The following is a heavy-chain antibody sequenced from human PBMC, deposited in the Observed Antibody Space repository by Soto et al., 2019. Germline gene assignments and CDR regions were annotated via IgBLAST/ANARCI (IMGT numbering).Heavy chain of an antibody. V-gene: IGHV4-39*01. CDR2: IYYSGST. Sequence: QLQLQESGPGLVKPSETLSLTCTVSGGSISSSSYYWGWIRQPPGQGLEWIGSIYYSGSTYYNPSLNRRRTISLDTSKNQFYQKLSSVTAADTAVYDCARQSHRTDPVDYLGQGTLVTVSS. CDR3: ARQSHRTDPVDY. J-gene: IGHJ4*02. CDR1: GGSISSSSYY.